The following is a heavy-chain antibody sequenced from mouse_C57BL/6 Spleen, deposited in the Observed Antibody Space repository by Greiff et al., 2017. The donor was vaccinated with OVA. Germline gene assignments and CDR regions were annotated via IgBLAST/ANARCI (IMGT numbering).Heavy chain of an antibody. D-gene: IGHD2-2*01. Sequence: VQLQQPGAELVKPGASVKMSCKASGYTFTSYWITWVKQRPGQGLEWIGDIYPGSGSTNYNEKFKSKATLTVDTSSSTAYMQLSSLTSEDSAVYYCAKGGYDDGSGYAMDYWGQGTSVTVSS. V-gene: IGHV1-55*01. CDR3: AKGGYDDGSGYAMDY. CDR1: GYTFTSYW. J-gene: IGHJ4*01. CDR2: IYPGSGST.